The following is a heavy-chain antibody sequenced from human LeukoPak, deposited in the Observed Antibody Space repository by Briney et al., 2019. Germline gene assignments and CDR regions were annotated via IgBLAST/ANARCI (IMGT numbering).Heavy chain of an antibody. CDR3: AHDTYYYDFSGFDP. D-gene: IGHD3-22*01. J-gene: IGHJ5*02. CDR2: INWDDDK. Sequence: GXXLVNPTPPLTLTCTFSGFSLRTSGVGVGWIRQPPEKALEWLALINWDDDKRYTPSLKSRLPITKDTSKHQVVLTMTNMDPVDTATYYCAHDTYYYDFSGFDPWGQGTLVTVSS. V-gene: IGHV2-5*02. CDR1: GFSLRTSGVG.